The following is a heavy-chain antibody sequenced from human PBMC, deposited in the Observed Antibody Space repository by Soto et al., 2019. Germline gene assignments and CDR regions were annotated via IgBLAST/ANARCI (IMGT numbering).Heavy chain of an antibody. Sequence: GGSLRLSCAVSGFSVSGNYMIWVRQAPGKGLEWVSAIYIGGTTHYADSVRGRFTISRDNSENSVSLQMNSLRVEDTAVNYCARETCSGVSCSLGTGFLDSWGQGALVTVSS. D-gene: IGHD2-15*01. CDR1: GFSVSGNY. CDR2: IYIGGTT. J-gene: IGHJ4*02. CDR3: ARETCSGVSCSLGTGFLDS. V-gene: IGHV3-66*01.